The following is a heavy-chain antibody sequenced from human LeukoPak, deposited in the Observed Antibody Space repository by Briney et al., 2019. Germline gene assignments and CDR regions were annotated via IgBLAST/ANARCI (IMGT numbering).Heavy chain of an antibody. CDR2: INHSGST. J-gene: IGHJ4*02. CDR3: ARAPLDQTTVTTCYFDY. V-gene: IGHV4-34*01. Sequence: SETLSLTCAVYGGSLSGYYWSWIRQPPGKGLEWIGEINHSGSTNYNPSLKSRVTISVDTSKNQFSLKLSSVTAADTAVYYCARAPLDQTTVTTCYFDYWGQGTLVTVSS. CDR1: GGSLSGYY. D-gene: IGHD4-17*01.